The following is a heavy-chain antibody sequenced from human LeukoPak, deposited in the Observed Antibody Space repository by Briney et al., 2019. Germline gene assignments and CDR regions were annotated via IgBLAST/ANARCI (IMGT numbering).Heavy chain of an antibody. Sequence: GGSLRLSCAASGFTFSSYWMHWVRQAPGKGLVWVSRINSDGSSTSYADSVKGRFTISRDNAKNSLHLQMNSLRAEDTAVYYCARDIVVVPLVMGWFDPWGQGTLATVSS. CDR2: INSDGSST. CDR3: ARDIVVVPLVMGWFDP. V-gene: IGHV3-74*01. CDR1: GFTFSSYW. D-gene: IGHD2-2*01. J-gene: IGHJ5*02.